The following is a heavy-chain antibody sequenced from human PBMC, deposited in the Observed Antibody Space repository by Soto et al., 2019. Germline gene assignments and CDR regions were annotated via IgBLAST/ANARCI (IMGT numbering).Heavy chain of an antibody. D-gene: IGHD3-22*01. CDR2: IFSNDEK. CDR3: ARIGYSRYWFDP. Sequence: QVTLKESGPVLVKPTETLTLTCTVSGFSLSNARMGVSWIRQPPGKALEWLAHIFSNDEKSYGTSLKSRLTITKXXSKSPVVLTMTNMDPVDTATYYCARIGYSRYWFDPWGQGTLVTVSS. CDR1: GFSLSNARMG. V-gene: IGHV2-26*01. J-gene: IGHJ5*02.